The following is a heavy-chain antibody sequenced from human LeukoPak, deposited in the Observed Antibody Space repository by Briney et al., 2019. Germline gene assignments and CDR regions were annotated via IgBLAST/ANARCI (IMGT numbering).Heavy chain of an antibody. Sequence: PSETLSLTCAVYGGSFSGYCWSWIRQPLGKGLEWIGSIHYSGTTYYNPSLKSRVTISVDTSKNQFSLKLSSVTAADTAVYYCARRYYYGSGSYYDYWGQGTLVTVSS. D-gene: IGHD3-10*01. J-gene: IGHJ4*02. CDR1: GGSFSGYC. CDR3: ARRYYYGSGSYYDY. CDR2: IHYSGTT. V-gene: IGHV4-34*01.